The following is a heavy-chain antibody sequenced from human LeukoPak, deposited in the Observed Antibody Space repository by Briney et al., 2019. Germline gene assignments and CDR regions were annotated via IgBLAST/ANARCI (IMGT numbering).Heavy chain of an antibody. CDR2: INHSGST. Sequence: SEALSLTCAVYGGSFSGYYWSWIRQPPGKGLEWIGEINHSGSTNYNPSLKSRVTISVDTSKNQFSLKLSSVTAADTAVYYCARSRRVPAVKGTFDIWGQGTMVTVSS. CDR1: GGSFSGYY. V-gene: IGHV4-34*01. J-gene: IGHJ3*02. CDR3: ARSRRVPAVKGTFDI. D-gene: IGHD2-2*01.